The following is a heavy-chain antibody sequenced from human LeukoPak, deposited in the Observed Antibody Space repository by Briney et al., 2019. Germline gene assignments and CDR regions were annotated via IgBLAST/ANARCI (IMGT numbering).Heavy chain of an antibody. CDR1: GFTFSSYS. CDR3: ARDIVAVADDWFDP. Sequence: GGSLRLSCAASGFTFSSYSMNWVRQAPGKGLEWVSSISSSSSYIYYADSVKGRFTISRDNDKNSLYLQMNSLRAEDTAVYYCARDIVAVADDWFDPWGQGTLVTVSS. D-gene: IGHD6-19*01. V-gene: IGHV3-21*01. CDR2: ISSSSSYI. J-gene: IGHJ5*02.